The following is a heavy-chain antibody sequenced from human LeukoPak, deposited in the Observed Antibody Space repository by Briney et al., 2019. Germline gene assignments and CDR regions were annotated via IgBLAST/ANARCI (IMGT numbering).Heavy chain of an antibody. J-gene: IGHJ6*02. D-gene: IGHD6-13*01. CDR2: IKPSGGST. V-gene: IGHV1-46*01. Sequence: ASVKVSCEASGYTFTSYYMHWVRQAPGQGLEWMGIIKPSGGSTSYAQKFQGRATMTRDTSTSTVYMELRSLRSEDTAVYYCARAFIAAAGTYGMDVWGQGTTVTVSS. CDR1: GYTFTSYY. CDR3: ARAFIAAAGTYGMDV.